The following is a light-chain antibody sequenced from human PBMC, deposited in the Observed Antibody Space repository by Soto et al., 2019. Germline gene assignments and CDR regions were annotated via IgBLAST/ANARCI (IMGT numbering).Light chain of an antibody. CDR1: QSLVYSDGNTY. Sequence: VVMTQSPLSLPVTLGQPASISCRSSQSLVYSDGNTYLSWSHQRPGQSPRRLIYKVSNRESGVPDRFSGSGSDTDFTLEISRGEAEDGGVDYCMQGTHWPYTLGQGTKLEIK. CDR2: KVS. J-gene: IGKJ2*01. V-gene: IGKV2-30*01. CDR3: MQGTHWPYT.